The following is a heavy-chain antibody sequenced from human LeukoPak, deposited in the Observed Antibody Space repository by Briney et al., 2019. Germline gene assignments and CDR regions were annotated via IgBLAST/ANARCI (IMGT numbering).Heavy chain of an antibody. CDR3: AKDQLVDDY. V-gene: IGHV3-74*01. J-gene: IGHJ4*02. Sequence: GGSLRLSCAASGFMFSSYWMHWVRQVPGKGVEWVSRVRGDGGTTTYADSVKGRFTISRDNSKNTLYLQMNSLRAEDTAVYYCAKDQLVDDYWGQGTLVTVSS. CDR1: GFMFSSYW. D-gene: IGHD6-13*01. CDR2: VRGDGGTT.